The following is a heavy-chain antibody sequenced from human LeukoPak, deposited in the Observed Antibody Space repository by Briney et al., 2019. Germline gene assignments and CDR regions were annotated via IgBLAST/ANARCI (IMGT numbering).Heavy chain of an antibody. J-gene: IGHJ3*02. Sequence: GGSLRLSCAASGFTFSSYAMSWVRQAPGKGLEWVSAISGSGGSTYYADSVKGRFTISRDNSKNTLYLQMNSLRAEDTAVYYCATSAGGRLTSVDWLLWDDAFDIWGQGTMVTVSS. D-gene: IGHD3-9*01. CDR1: GFTFSSYA. CDR3: ATSAGGRLTSVDWLLWDDAFDI. CDR2: ISGSGGST. V-gene: IGHV3-23*01.